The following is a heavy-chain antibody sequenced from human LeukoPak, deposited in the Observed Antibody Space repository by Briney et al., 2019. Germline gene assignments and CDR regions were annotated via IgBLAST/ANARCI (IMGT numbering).Heavy chain of an antibody. CDR1: GFTFSSYA. J-gene: IGHJ4*02. CDR3: AKQLGYCSDGSCYFPY. D-gene: IGHD2-15*01. CDR2: ISNNGGYT. Sequence: GGSLRLSCAASGFTFSSYAMHWVRQAPGKGLEWVSAISNNGGYTYYADSVQGRFTISRDNSKSTLCLQMNSLRAEDTAAYYCAKQLGYCSDGSCYFPYWGQGTLVTVSS. V-gene: IGHV3-23*01.